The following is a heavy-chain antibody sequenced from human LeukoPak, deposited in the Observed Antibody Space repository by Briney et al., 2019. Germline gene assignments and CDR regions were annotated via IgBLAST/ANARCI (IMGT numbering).Heavy chain of an antibody. V-gene: IGHV1-18*04. CDR2: ISAYNGNT. D-gene: IGHD1-1*01. Sequence: ASVKVSCKASGYTFTSYGISWVRQAPGQGLEWMGWISAYNGNTNYAQKLQGRVTMTIDTSTSTAYMELRSLRSDDTAVYYCARVWWNDVSEWFDPWGQGTLVTVSS. CDR1: GYTFTSYG. CDR3: ARVWWNDVSEWFDP. J-gene: IGHJ5*02.